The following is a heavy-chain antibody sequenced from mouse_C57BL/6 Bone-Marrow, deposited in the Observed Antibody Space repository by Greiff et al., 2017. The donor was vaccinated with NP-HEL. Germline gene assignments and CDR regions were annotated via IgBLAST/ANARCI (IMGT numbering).Heavy chain of an antibody. CDR2: IYPGDGDT. Sequence: QVQLQQSGAELVKPGASAKISCKASGYAFSSYWMNWVKQRPGKGLEWIGQIYPGDGDTNYNGKFKGKATLTADKSSSTAYMQLSSLTSEDSAVYFCARGRYYSILKDYWGQGTTLTVSS. J-gene: IGHJ2*01. CDR1: GYAFSSYW. D-gene: IGHD2-5*01. V-gene: IGHV1-80*01. CDR3: ARGRYYSILKDY.